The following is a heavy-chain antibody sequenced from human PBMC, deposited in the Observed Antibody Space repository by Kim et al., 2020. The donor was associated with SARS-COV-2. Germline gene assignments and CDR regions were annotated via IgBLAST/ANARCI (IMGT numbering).Heavy chain of an antibody. CDR3: ARGSIWFGELFLPYYFDY. V-gene: IGHV1-3*01. CDR2: INAGNGNT. J-gene: IGHJ4*02. D-gene: IGHD3-10*01. CDR1: GYTFTSYA. Sequence: ASVKVSCKASGYTFTSYAMHWVRQAPGQRLEWMGWINAGNGNTKYSQKFQGRVTITRDTSASTAYMELSSLRSEDTAVYYCARGSIWFGELFLPYYFDYWGQGTLVTVSS.